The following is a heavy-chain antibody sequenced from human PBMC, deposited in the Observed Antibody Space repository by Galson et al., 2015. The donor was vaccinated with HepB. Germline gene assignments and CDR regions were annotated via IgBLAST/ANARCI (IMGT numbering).Heavy chain of an antibody. CDR3: ARDGPQDYYDSSGYYYFDY. D-gene: IGHD3-22*01. CDR2: ISAYTINT. V-gene: IGHV1-18*01. CDR1: GYTFTTYG. J-gene: IGHJ4*02. Sequence: SVKVSCKASGYTFTTYGISWVRQAPGQGLEWMGWISAYTINTNNAQKFQGRVTMTTDTATSTAYMELRSLRSDDTAVYYCARDGPQDYYDSSGYYYFDYWGQGTPVTVSS.